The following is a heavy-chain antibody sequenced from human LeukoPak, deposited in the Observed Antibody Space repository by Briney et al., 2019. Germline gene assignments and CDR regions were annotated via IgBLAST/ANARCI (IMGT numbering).Heavy chain of an antibody. CDR2: INPNSGGT. J-gene: IGHJ5*02. D-gene: IGHD3-10*01. V-gene: IGHV1-2*02. Sequence: ASVKVSCKASGYTFTGYYMHWVRQAPGQGLEWMGWINPNSGGTNYAQKFQGRVTMTRDTSISTAYMELSSLRSEDTAVYYCATVVLLWFGEPRGNWFDPWGQGTLVTVSS. CDR1: GYTFTGYY. CDR3: ATVVLLWFGEPRGNWFDP.